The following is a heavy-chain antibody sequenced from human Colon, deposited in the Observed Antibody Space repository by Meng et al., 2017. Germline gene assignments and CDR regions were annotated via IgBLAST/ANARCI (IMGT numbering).Heavy chain of an antibody. Sequence: QVQLQASGPGLVKPSGTLSLTCAVSGGSISSNYWWSWVRQSPKKGLEWIGEIHHGGTTNYNPSLKSRVTISVDTSNNQFSLKLSSVTAADTAVYYCARNSAAGVDYWGQGTLVTVSS. V-gene: IGHV4-4*02. D-gene: IGHD6-13*01. CDR3: ARNSAAGVDY. CDR1: GGSISSNYW. J-gene: IGHJ4*02. CDR2: IHHGGTT.